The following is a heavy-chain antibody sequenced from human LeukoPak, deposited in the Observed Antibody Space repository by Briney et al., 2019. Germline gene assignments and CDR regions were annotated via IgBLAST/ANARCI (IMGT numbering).Heavy chain of an antibody. D-gene: IGHD6-6*01. Sequence: SETLSLTCTVSSGSISSSSYYWGWIRQPPGKGLEWIGSIYYSGSTYYNPSLKSRVTISVDTSKNQFSLKLSSVTAADTAVYYCARQQDTSSSSGWFDPWGQGTLVTVSS. CDR3: ARQQDTSSSSGWFDP. CDR1: SGSISSSSYY. V-gene: IGHV4-39*01. J-gene: IGHJ5*02. CDR2: IYYSGST.